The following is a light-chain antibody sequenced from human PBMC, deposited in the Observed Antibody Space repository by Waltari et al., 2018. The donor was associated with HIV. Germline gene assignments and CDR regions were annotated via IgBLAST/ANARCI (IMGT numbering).Light chain of an antibody. V-gene: IGKV3-15*01. J-gene: IGKJ2*01. CDR2: AAS. CDR3: QQYNKWPPYT. CDR1: QSLSAN. Sequence: EIMLTQSPDSLSVSPGESATLSCRASQSLSANLAWYQRKPGQPSRLLIYAASTRATGVPARFSGSGSGTEFTLTISGLQSDDSATYYCQQYNKWPPYTFGQGTKVEIK.